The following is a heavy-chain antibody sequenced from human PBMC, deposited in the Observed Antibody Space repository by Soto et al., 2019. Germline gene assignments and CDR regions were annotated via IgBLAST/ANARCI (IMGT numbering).Heavy chain of an antibody. J-gene: IGHJ4*02. D-gene: IGHD2-2*01. Sequence: QVQLVESGGGVVQPGRSLRLSCAASGFTFSSYALHWVRQAPGRGLEWVALISFDGNNKYYANSVKGRFTISRDNSTNKLYLKMGRLRAEDKAVYYCGRFSSTSFNLVADYWGQGTRVTVSS. CDR2: ISFDGNNK. CDR3: GRFSSTSFNLVADY. V-gene: IGHV3-30-3*01. CDR1: GFTFSSYA.